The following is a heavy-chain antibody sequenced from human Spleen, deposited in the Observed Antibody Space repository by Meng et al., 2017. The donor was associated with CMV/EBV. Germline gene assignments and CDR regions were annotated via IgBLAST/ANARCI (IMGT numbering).Heavy chain of an antibody. CDR1: GGSISSSSYY. CDR2: IYYSGST. V-gene: IGHV4-39*07. D-gene: IGHD2-2*01. J-gene: IGHJ4*02. Sequence: SETLSLTCTVSGGSISSSSYYWGWIRQPPGKGLEWIGSIYYSGSTYYNPSLKSLVTISVDTSKNQFSLKLSSVTAADTAVYYCARDIAGSTSCYDYWGQGTLVTVSS. CDR3: ARDIAGSTSCYDY.